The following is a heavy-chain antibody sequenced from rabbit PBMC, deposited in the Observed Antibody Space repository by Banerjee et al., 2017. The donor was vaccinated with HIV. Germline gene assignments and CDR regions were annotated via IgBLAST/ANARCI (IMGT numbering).Heavy chain of an antibody. J-gene: IGHJ4*01. Sequence: LEESGGGLVKPGGTLTLTCTVSGFSFSSNWICWVRQAPGKGLEWVACIDTNYGDTDYANWSKGRFIMSRTSSTTVTLQMTSLTAADTATYFCARDGAGGSYFALWGPGTLVTVS. CDR2: IDTNYGDT. CDR1: GFSFSSNW. CDR3: ARDGAGGSYFAL. D-gene: IGHD8-1*01. V-gene: IGHV1S45*01.